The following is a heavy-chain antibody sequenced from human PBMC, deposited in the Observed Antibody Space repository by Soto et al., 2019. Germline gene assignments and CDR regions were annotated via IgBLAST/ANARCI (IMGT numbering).Heavy chain of an antibody. CDR3: SSWGLLWFGKPSGYFDC. V-gene: IGHV4-39*05. D-gene: IGHD3-10*01. Sequence: SETPSLTCTVSGGSISSSSYYWGWIRQPPGKGLEWIGSIYYSGSTYYNPSLKSRVTISVDTSKNQFSLKLSSVTAADTAVYYCSSWGLLWFGKPSGYFDCWGPEPWSPSPQ. J-gene: IGHJ4*01. CDR1: GGSISSSSYY. CDR2: IYYSGST.